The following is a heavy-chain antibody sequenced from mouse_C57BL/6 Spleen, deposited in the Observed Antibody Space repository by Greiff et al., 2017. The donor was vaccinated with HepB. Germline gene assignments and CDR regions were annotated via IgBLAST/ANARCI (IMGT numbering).Heavy chain of an antibody. J-gene: IGHJ2*01. CDR3: ARVGASFDY. V-gene: IGHV1-69*01. D-gene: IGHD4-1*01. CDR2: IDPSDSYT. CDR1: GYTFTSYW. Sequence: QVHVKQPGAELVMPGASVKLSCKASGYTFTSYWMHWVKQRPGQGLEWIGEIDPSDSYTNYNQKFKGKSTLTVDKSSSTAYMQLSSLTSEDSAVYYCARVGASFDYWGQGTTLTVSS.